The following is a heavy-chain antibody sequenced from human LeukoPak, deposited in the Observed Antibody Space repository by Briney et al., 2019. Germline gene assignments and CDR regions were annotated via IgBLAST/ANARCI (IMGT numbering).Heavy chain of an antibody. CDR3: ARQADYDILTGQMGVDY. Sequence: GASVKVSCKASGYTFTSYDINWVRQATGQGLEWMGWMNPNSGNTGYAQKFQGRVTMTRNTSISTADMELSSLRSEDTAVYYCARQADYDILTGQMGVDYWGQGTLVTVSS. D-gene: IGHD3-9*01. CDR1: GYTFTSYD. CDR2: MNPNSGNT. V-gene: IGHV1-8*01. J-gene: IGHJ4*02.